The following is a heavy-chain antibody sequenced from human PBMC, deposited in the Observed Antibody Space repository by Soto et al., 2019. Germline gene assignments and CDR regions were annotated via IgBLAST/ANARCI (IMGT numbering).Heavy chain of an antibody. CDR1: GFTFSSYA. J-gene: IGHJ4*02. CDR2: ISYDGSNK. CDR3: ARDVGEVGATGGYYFDY. V-gene: IGHV3-30-3*01. D-gene: IGHD1-26*01. Sequence: GGSLRLSCAAFGFTFSSYAMHWVRQAPGKGLEWVAVISYDGSNKYYADSVKGRFTISRDNSKNTLYLQMNSLRAEDTAVYYCARDVGEVGATGGYYFDYWGQGTLVTVSS.